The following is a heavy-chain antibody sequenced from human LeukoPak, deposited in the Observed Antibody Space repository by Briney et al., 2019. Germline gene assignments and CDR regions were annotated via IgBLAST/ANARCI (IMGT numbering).Heavy chain of an antibody. D-gene: IGHD6-13*01. CDR3: ARDLEIATVP. Sequence: GGSLRLSCAASGFTFDDYAMHWVRQAPGKGLEWVSGISWNSGSIGYADSVKGRFTISRDNAKNSLYLQMNSLRAEDTAVYYCARDLEIATVPWGQGTLVTVSS. V-gene: IGHV3-9*01. CDR2: ISWNSGSI. J-gene: IGHJ5*02. CDR1: GFTFDDYA.